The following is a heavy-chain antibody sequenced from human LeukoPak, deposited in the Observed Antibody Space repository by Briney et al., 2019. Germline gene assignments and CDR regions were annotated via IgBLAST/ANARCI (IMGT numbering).Heavy chain of an antibody. Sequence: SVKVSCKASGGTFSSYAISWVRQAPGQGLGWMGRIIPILGIANYAQKFQGRVTITADKSTSTAYMELSSLRSEDTAVYYCASSYNWNYRFDPWGQGTLVTVSS. CDR1: GGTFSSYA. J-gene: IGHJ5*02. V-gene: IGHV1-69*04. CDR3: ASSYNWNYRFDP. D-gene: IGHD1-7*01. CDR2: IIPILGIA.